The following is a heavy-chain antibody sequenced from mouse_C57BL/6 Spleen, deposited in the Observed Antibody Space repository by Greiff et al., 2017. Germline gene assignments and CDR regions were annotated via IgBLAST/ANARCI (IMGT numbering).Heavy chain of an antibody. CDR1: GYSFTSYY. J-gene: IGHJ4*01. CDR2: IYPGSGNT. V-gene: IGHV1-66*01. CDR3: ARSDSYARDY. Sequence: VQLQQSGPELVKPGASVKISCKASGYSFTSYYIHWVKQRPGQGLAWIGWIYPGSGNTKYNEKFKGKATLTADTSSSTAYMQLSSLTSEDSAVYYCARSDSYARDYWGQGTSVTVSS.